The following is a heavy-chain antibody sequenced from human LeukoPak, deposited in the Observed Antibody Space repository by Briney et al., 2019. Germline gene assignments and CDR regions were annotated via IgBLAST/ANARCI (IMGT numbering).Heavy chain of an antibody. J-gene: IGHJ6*03. CDR3: VLRSSWNYYMDV. V-gene: IGHV3-48*03. Sequence: PGGSLRLSCAASGFTFSNFEMNWVRQAPGKGLEWVSYISSPGSHIYYADSVEGRFTISRDNAKNSLYLQMNSLRAEDTAVYYCVLRSSWNYYMDVWGEGTTVAVSS. CDR1: GFTFSNFE. D-gene: IGHD6-13*01. CDR2: ISSPGSHI.